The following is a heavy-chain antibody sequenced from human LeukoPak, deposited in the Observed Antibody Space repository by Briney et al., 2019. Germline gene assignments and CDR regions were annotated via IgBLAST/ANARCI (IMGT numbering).Heavy chain of an antibody. V-gene: IGHV3-30*02. J-gene: IGHJ4*02. CDR1: GFTFSSYG. D-gene: IGHD3-10*01. CDR2: IRYDGSNK. Sequence: GGSLRLSCAASGFTFSSYGMHWVRQAPGKGLEWVAFIRYDGSNKYYADSVKGRFTISRDNSKNTLYLQMNSLRAEDTAVYYCAKDRPYYGSGSNFDYWGQGTLVTVSS. CDR3: AKDRPYYGSGSNFDY.